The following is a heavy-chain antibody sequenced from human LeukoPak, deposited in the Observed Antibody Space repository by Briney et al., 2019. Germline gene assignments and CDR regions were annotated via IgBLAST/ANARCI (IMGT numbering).Heavy chain of an antibody. CDR1: GGTFSSYA. CDR2: IIPIFGTA. J-gene: IGHJ4*02. CDR3: AGSTNYDFWSGYYTLPNYFDY. V-gene: IGHV1-69*06. D-gene: IGHD3-3*01. Sequence: ASVKVSCKASGGTFSSYAISWVRQAPGQGLEWMGGIIPIFGTANYAQKFQGRVTITADKSTSTAYMELSSLRSEDTAVYYCAGSTNYDFWSGYYTLPNYFDYWGQGTLVTVSS.